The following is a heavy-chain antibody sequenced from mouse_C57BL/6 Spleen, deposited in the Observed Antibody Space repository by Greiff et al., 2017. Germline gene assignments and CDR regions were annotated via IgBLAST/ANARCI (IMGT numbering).Heavy chain of an antibody. V-gene: IGHV1-9*01. CDR1: GYTFTSYW. CDR3: ARGGLRHEGYFDV. J-gene: IGHJ1*03. D-gene: IGHD2-4*01. Sequence: QVQLQQPGAELVKPGASVKLSCKASGYTFTSYWMQWVKQRPGHGLEWIGEILPGSGSTNYTAKFKGKATFTADTSSNTAYLQLSSLTTEDSAIYYCARGGLRHEGYFDVWGTGTTVTVSS. CDR2: ILPGSGST.